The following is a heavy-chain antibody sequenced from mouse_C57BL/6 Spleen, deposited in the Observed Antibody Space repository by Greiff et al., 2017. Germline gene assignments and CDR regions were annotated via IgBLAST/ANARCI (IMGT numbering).Heavy chain of an antibody. D-gene: IGHD1-1*01. CDR2: IDPSDSYT. Sequence: VQLQQPGAELVRPGTSVKLSCKASGYTFTSYWMHWVKQRPGQGLEWIGVIDPSDSYTNYNQKFKGKATLTVDTSSSTAYMQLSSLTSEDSAVYYWAKPVVAYYYAMDYWGQGTSVTVSS. CDR1: GYTFTSYW. V-gene: IGHV1-59*01. CDR3: AKPVVAYYYAMDY. J-gene: IGHJ4*01.